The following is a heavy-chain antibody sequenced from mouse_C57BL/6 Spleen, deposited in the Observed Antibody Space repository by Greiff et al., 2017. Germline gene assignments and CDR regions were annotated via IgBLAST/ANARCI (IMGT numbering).Heavy chain of an antibody. CDR2: IDPETGGT. CDR1: GYTFTDYE. Sequence: QVQLQQSGAELVRPGASVTLSCKASGYTFTDYEMHWVKQTPVHGLEWIGAIDPETGGTAYNQKFKGKAILTADKSSSTAYMELRSLTSEDSAVYYCTRGEENWDVWYFDVWGTGTTVTVSS. D-gene: IGHD4-1*01. J-gene: IGHJ1*03. CDR3: TRGEENWDVWYFDV. V-gene: IGHV1-15*01.